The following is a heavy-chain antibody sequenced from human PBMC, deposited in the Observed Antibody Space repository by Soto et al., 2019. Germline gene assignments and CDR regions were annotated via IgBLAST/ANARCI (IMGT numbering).Heavy chain of an antibody. J-gene: IGHJ3*02. V-gene: IGHV3-30*03. CDR3: ARRAIAHDACDI. Sequence: LXLSCAGSVFTFSIYVMHWVLQAPGKGLEWVALISYDGSNKYYADSVKGRFTISRDNSKNTLYLQMNSLRAEDTAVYYCARRAIAHDACDIWGQGTRVTVSS. CDR1: VFTFSIYV. D-gene: IGHD1-26*01. CDR2: ISYDGSNK.